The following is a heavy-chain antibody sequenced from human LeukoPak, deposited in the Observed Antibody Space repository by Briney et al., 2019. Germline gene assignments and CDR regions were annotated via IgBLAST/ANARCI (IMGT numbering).Heavy chain of an antibody. J-gene: IGHJ4*02. Sequence: GSLRLSCAASGFTFSSYWMSWVRQAPGKGLEWIGSIYYSGSTHYNPSLKSRVTISVDTSKNQFSLKLSSVTAADTAVYYCARLVLPTVVTPASGFDYWGQGTLVTVSS. CDR1: GFTFSSYW. D-gene: IGHD4-23*01. CDR3: ARLVLPTVVTPASGFDY. CDR2: IYYSGST. V-gene: IGHV4-39*01.